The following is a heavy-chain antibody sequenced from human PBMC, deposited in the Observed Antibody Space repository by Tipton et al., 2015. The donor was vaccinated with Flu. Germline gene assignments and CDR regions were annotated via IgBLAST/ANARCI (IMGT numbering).Heavy chain of an antibody. CDR3: ARHTGDSVRGVIDY. CDR2: IFYSGST. V-gene: IGHV4-59*08. D-gene: IGHD3-10*02. Sequence: GLVKPSETLSLSCAVSGGSLDSYYWSWIRQPPGKGLEYIGYIFYSGSTNYNPSLKSRVTISVDTSKNQFSLRLSSVTAADTAVYYCARHTGDSVRGVIDYWGQGTLVTVSS. J-gene: IGHJ4*02. CDR1: GGSLDSYY.